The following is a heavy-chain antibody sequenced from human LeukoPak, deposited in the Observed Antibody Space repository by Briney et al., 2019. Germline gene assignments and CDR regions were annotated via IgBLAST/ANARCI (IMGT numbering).Heavy chain of an antibody. CDR2: MNPNSGNT. J-gene: IGHJ6*03. CDR3: AREVAGTTGYYYYYMDV. D-gene: IGHD1-7*01. CDR1: GYTFTSYD. V-gene: IGHV1-8*01. Sequence: ASVKVSCKASGYTFTSYDINWVRQATGQGLEWMGWMNPNSGNTGYAQKFQGRVTMTRNTSISTAYIELSSLRSEDTAVYYCAREVAGTTGYYYYYMDVWGKGTTVTVSS.